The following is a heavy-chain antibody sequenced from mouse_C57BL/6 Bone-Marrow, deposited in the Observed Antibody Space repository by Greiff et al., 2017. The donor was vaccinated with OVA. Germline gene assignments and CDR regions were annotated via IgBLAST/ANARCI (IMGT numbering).Heavy chain of an antibody. D-gene: IGHD1-1*01. CDR3: ARSAYYYGSSYYYAMDY. CDR1: GYAFSSSW. Sequence: QVQLQQSGPELVKPGASVKISCKASGYAFSSSWMNWVKQRPGKGLEWIGRIYPGDGDTNYNGTFKGKATLTAAKSSSTAYTQLSILTSEDSAVYFCARSAYYYGSSYYYAMDYWGQGTSVTVSS. CDR2: IYPGDGDT. V-gene: IGHV1-82*01. J-gene: IGHJ4*01.